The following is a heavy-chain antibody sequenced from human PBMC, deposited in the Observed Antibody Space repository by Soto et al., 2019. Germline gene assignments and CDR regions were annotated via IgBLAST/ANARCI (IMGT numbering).Heavy chain of an antibody. V-gene: IGHV1-69*04. J-gene: IGHJ4*02. CDR2: IVPVLGVP. Sequence: QVQLVQSGAEVMKPGSSVKVSCMPSGGAFSTYPLSWVRQAPGQGLEWMGRIVPVLGVPNYAQRFQGRVTMTADKATNTAYLELSSLRFEATAVYYCGRDRYAYGSGSTIDNWGQGTLVTVSS. CDR3: GRDRYAYGSGSTIDN. D-gene: IGHD3-10*01. CDR1: GGAFSTYP.